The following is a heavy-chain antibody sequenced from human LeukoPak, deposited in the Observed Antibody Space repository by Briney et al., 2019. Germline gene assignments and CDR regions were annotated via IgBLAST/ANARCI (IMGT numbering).Heavy chain of an antibody. Sequence: VKVSCKASGYTFTSYDINWVRQATGQGLEWMGWINPNSGGTNYAQKFQGRVTMTRDTSISTAYMELSRLGSDDTAVYYCATGSVPAAYDAFDIWGQGTMVTVSS. CDR1: GYTFTSYD. CDR2: INPNSGGT. J-gene: IGHJ3*02. V-gene: IGHV1-2*02. CDR3: ATGSVPAAYDAFDI. D-gene: IGHD2-2*01.